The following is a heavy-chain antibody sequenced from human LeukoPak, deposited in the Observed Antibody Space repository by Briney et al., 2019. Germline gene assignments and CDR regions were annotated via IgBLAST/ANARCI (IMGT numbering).Heavy chain of an antibody. CDR3: ARDPTYYYDSSGYTFDY. J-gene: IGHJ4*02. Sequence: GGSLRLSCAASGFSFSTSAMSWVRQAPGKGLEWVSTISSGGSTTFYVDSVKGRFTISRDNSKNTLYLQMNSLRAEDTAVYYCARDPTYYYDSSGYTFDYWGQGTLVTVSS. CDR1: GFSFSTSA. V-gene: IGHV3-23*01. D-gene: IGHD3-22*01. CDR2: ISSGGSTT.